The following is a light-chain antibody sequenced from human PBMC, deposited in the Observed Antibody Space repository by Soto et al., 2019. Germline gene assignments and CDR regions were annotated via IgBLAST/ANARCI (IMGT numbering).Light chain of an antibody. CDR1: QSISNSY. CDR2: GAS. Sequence: EIVLTQSPGTLSLSPGERATLSCRASQSISNSYLAWYQQKPGQAPKVLIYGASNRATGIPDKFSGGGSGTDFTLTISRLEPEDFPVYYCQQCGSSPTFGQGTKVEIK. J-gene: IGKJ1*01. V-gene: IGKV3-20*01. CDR3: QQCGSSPT.